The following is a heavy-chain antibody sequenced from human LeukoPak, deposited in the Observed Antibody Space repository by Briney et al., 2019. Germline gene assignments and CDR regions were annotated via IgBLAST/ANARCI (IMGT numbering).Heavy chain of an antibody. CDR3: AKDQYSSGWTGLGFDY. Sequence: GGSLRLSCAASGFTFSSYAMSWVRQAPGKGLEWVSTISSTSDSTYFADFVKGRFTISRDNSKNTLYLQMNSLRAEDTAIYYCAKDQYSSGWTGLGFDYWGQGTLVTVSS. D-gene: IGHD6-19*01. J-gene: IGHJ4*02. CDR1: GFTFSSYA. CDR2: ISSTSDST. V-gene: IGHV3-23*01.